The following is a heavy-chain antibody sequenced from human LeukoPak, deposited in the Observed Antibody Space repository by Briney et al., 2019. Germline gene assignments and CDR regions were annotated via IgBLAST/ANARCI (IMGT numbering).Heavy chain of an antibody. CDR3: ARDGYYYGSGSYDYYFDY. D-gene: IGHD3-10*01. V-gene: IGHV3-30-3*01. CDR1: GFTFSGYA. Sequence: QPGGSLRLSCAASGFTFSGYAMHWVRQAPGKGLEWVAVISYDGSNKYYADSVKGRFTISRDNSKNTLYLQMNSLRAEDTAVYYCARDGYYYGSGSYDYYFDYWGQGTLVTVSS. J-gene: IGHJ4*02. CDR2: ISYDGSNK.